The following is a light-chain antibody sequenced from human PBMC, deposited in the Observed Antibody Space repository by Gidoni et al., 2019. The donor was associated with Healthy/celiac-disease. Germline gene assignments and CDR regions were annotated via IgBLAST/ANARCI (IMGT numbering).Light chain of an antibody. Sequence: DIQMTQSPSSLSASVGDRVTITCRASKSISSYLNWYQQNPGKAHKLLIYAASSLQSGVPSRFSGSGSGTAFTLTISSLQPEDFATYYCQQSYSTPWTFGQGTKVEIK. CDR1: KSISSY. CDR2: AAS. J-gene: IGKJ1*01. V-gene: IGKV1-39*01. CDR3: QQSYSTPWT.